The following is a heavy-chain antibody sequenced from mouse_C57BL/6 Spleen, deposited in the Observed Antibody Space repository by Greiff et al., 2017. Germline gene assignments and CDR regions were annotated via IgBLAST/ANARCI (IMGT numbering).Heavy chain of an antibody. V-gene: IGHV1-55*01. CDR3: ARRRGTYYSNYVNAMDY. Sequence: QVQLQQPGAELVKPGASVKMSCKASGYTFTSYWITWVKQRPGQGLEWIGDIYPGSGSTNYNEKFKSKATLTVDTSSSTAYMQLSSLTSEDSAVYYCARRRGTYYSNYVNAMDYWGQGTSVTVSS. D-gene: IGHD2-5*01. CDR2: IYPGSGST. J-gene: IGHJ4*01. CDR1: GYTFTSYW.